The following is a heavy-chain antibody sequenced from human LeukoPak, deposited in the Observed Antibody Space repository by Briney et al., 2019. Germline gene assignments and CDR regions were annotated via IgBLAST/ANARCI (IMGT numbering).Heavy chain of an antibody. CDR3: ARHLYDSSGYYQFDP. CDR2: IYPGDSDT. V-gene: IGHV5-51*01. J-gene: IGHJ5*02. Sequence: GESLKISCKGSGYSFTSYWIGWVRQMPGKGLEWMGIIYPGDSDTRYSPSFQGQVTISADKSISTAYLQWSSLKASDTAMYYRARHLYDSSGYYQFDPWGQGTLVTVSS. D-gene: IGHD3-22*01. CDR1: GYSFTSYW.